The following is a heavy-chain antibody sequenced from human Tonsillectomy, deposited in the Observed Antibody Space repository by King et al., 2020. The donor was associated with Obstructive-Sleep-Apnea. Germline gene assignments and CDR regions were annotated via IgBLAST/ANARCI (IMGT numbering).Heavy chain of an antibody. CDR3: ARSTFLKSGYDFFDF. CDR1: GGSFIGYY. D-gene: IGHD5-12*01. CDR2: SNHRGTT. V-gene: IGHV4-34*01. J-gene: IGHJ4*02. Sequence: VQLQQWGAGLFKPSETLSLTCGVYGGSFIGYYWTWIRQPPGKGLEWIGESNHRGTTNYNPSLMSRVTISVDTSKNQISLRLSSVTAADTAVYYCARSTFLKSGYDFFDFWAQGILVTVSS.